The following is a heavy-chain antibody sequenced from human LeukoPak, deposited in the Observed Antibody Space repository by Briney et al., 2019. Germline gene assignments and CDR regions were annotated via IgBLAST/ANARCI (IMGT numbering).Heavy chain of an antibody. CDR2: IYHSGST. J-gene: IGHJ4*02. V-gene: IGHV4-38-2*02. D-gene: IGHD6-19*01. CDR3: ERDAAGTLSFDY. CDR1: GYSISSGYY. Sequence: SETLSLTCAVSGYSISSGYYWGWIRQPPGKGLEWIGSIYHSGSTYYNPSLKSRVTVSVDTSKNQFSLKLSSVTAADTAVYYCERDAAGTLSFDYWGQGTLVTVSS.